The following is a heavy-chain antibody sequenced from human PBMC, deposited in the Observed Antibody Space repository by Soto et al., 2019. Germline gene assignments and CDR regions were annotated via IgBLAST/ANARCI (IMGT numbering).Heavy chain of an antibody. CDR3: AKGPYSASAGGWFDP. J-gene: IGHJ5*02. V-gene: IGHV3-9*01. D-gene: IGHD3-16*01. CDR1: GFIFDDYD. Sequence: EVQLVESGGGLVQPGRSLRLSCAASGFIFDDYDMFWIRQAPGKGLEWVSSINWNSVRIDYADSVKGRITISRDNARNSLYLQMTSLRPEDTAFYYSAKGPYSASAGGWFDPWGQGTLVTVSS. CDR2: INWNSVRI.